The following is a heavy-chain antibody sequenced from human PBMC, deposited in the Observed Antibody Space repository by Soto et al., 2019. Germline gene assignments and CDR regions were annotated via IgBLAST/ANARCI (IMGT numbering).Heavy chain of an antibody. D-gene: IGHD2-15*01. J-gene: IGHJ6*02. Sequence: GASVKVSCKASGYTFTSYDINWVRQATGQGLEWMGWMNPNSGNTGYAQKFQGKVTMTTDTSTSTAYMELSSLRSDDTAVYYCTREIVGMDVWGQGTTVTVSS. CDR1: GYTFTSYD. V-gene: IGHV1-8*01. CDR2: MNPNSGNT. CDR3: TREIVGMDV.